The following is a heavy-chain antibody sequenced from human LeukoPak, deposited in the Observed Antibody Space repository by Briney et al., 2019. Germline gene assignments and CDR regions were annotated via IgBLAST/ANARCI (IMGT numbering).Heavy chain of an antibody. CDR1: GGTFSSYA. CDR2: IIPIFGTA. CDR3: ARDAAAAVGFDY. J-gene: IGHJ4*02. Sequence: SVKVSCKASGGTFSSYAISWVRQAPGQGLEWMGGIIPIFGTANYAQKFQGRVTITADESTSTAYMELSSLRSEDTAVYYCARDAAAAVGFDYWGQGTLVTVSS. D-gene: IGHD6-13*01. V-gene: IGHV1-69*13.